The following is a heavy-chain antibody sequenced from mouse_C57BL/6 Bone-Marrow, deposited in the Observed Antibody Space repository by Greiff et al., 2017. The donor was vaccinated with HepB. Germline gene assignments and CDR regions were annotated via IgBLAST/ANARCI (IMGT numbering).Heavy chain of an antibody. CDR2: ISSGGDYI. J-gene: IGHJ4*01. Sequence: EVQGVESGEGLVKPGGSLKLSCAASGFTFSSYAMSWVRQTPEKRLEWVAYISSGGDYIYYADTVKGRFPISRDNARNTLYLQMSSLKSEDTAMYYCTREYGSSPMDYWGQGTSVTVSS. V-gene: IGHV5-9-1*02. CDR3: TREYGSSPMDY. CDR1: GFTFSSYA. D-gene: IGHD1-1*01.